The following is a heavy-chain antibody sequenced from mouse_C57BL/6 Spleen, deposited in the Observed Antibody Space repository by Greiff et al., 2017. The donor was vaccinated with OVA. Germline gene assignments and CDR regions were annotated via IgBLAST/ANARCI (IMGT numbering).Heavy chain of an antibody. J-gene: IGHJ3*01. CDR2: ISYDGSN. CDR3: ARGAHRFAY. Sequence: EVHLVESGPGLVKPSQSLSLTCSVTGYSITSGYYWNWIRQFPGNKLEWMGYISYDGSNNYNPSLKNRISITRDTSKNQFFLKLNSVTTEDTATYYCARGAHRFAYWGQGTLVTVSA. V-gene: IGHV3-6*01. CDR1: GYSITSGYY.